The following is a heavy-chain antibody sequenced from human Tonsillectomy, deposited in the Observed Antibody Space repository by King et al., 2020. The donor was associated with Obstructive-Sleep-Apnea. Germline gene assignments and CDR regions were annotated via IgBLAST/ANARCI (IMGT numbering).Heavy chain of an antibody. CDR2: ISWNSGTI. J-gene: IGHJ5*02. Sequence: VQLVESGGGLVQPGRSLRLSCAASGFTFDDYAMHWVRQAPGKGLEWVSGISWNSGTIGYADSVKGRVTISRDNAKNSLYLQMNSLRAEDTALYYCAKDRAPLYGSGSYRLDPWGQGTLVTVSS. CDR1: GFTFDDYA. V-gene: IGHV3-9*01. CDR3: AKDRAPLYGSGSYRLDP. D-gene: IGHD3-10*01.